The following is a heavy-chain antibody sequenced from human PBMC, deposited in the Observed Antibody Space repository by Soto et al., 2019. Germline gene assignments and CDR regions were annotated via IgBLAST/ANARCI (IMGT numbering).Heavy chain of an antibody. J-gene: IGHJ4*02. Sequence: GGSLRLSCAASGFTFSNYTMHWVRQAPGKGLEWVALISYDEIDKYFADAVKGRFTISRDNSKNTLHLQMDSLRAEDTAVYYCAGRSGSSDYWGRGTLVTVSS. CDR1: GFTFSNYT. CDR3: AGRSGSSDY. D-gene: IGHD3-10*01. V-gene: IGHV3-30*04. CDR2: ISYDEIDK.